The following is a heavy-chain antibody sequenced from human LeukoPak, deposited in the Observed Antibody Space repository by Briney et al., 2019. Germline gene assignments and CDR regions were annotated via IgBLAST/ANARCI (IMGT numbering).Heavy chain of an antibody. J-gene: IGHJ5*02. V-gene: IGHV1-46*01. CDR3: ARYLAAAGNIDP. Sequence: ASVKVSCKASGYRFTSYHMHWVRQAPGQGLEWMGIINPSGGSTNYAQKFQGRVTMTRDTSISTAYMELSRLRSDDTAVYYCARYLAAAGNIDPWGQGTLVTVSS. D-gene: IGHD6-13*01. CDR1: GYRFTSYH. CDR2: INPSGGST.